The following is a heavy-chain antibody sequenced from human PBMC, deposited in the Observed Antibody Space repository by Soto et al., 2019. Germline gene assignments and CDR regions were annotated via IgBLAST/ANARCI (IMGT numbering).Heavy chain of an antibody. CDR1: GYTFTSYD. J-gene: IGHJ4*02. CDR3: ATKGWVRGVPTFDY. V-gene: IGHV1-8*01. Sequence: QVQLVQSGAEVKKPGASVKVSCKASGYTFTSYDINWVRQATGQGLEWMGWMNPNSGNTGYAQKFQGRVTMTRNTSISTAYMELSSLRSEDTAVYYCATKGWVRGVPTFDYWDQGTLVTVSS. CDR2: MNPNSGNT. D-gene: IGHD3-10*01.